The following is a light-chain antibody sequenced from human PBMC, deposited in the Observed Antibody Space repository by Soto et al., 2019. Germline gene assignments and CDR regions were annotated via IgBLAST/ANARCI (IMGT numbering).Light chain of an antibody. J-gene: IGKJ4*01. CDR1: QSVNNNF. CDR3: QHYVTYPLT. V-gene: IGKV3-20*01. CDR2: GAS. Sequence: IVLTQSPSTLSLSPGERATLSCRASQSVNNNFLAWYQQKPAQAPRLLIYGASSMATGIPDRFSGSGSGTDFTLTINRLDPEDFAVYYCQHYVTYPLTFGGGTKVEIK.